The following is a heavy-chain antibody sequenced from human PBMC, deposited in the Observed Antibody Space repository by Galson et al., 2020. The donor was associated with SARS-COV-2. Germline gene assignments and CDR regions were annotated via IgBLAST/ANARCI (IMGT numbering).Heavy chain of an antibody. CDR3: ARGPNYGDYAPFD. J-gene: IGHJ4*02. Sequence: GESLKISCAASGFTFSSYAMSWVRQAPGKGLAWVSAISGSGGSTYYADSVKGRFTISRDNSKNTLYLQMNSLRAEDTAVYYCARGPNYGDYAPFDWGQGTLVTVSS. CDR1: GFTFSSYA. D-gene: IGHD4-17*01. V-gene: IGHV3-23*01. CDR2: ISGSGGST.